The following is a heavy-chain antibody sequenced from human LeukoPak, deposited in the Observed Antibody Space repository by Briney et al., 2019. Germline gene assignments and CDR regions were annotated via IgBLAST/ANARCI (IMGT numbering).Heavy chain of an antibody. D-gene: IGHD1-26*01. V-gene: IGHV3-23*01. J-gene: IGHJ4*02. CDR2: ISGSGGSI. CDR3: ASLVGAHAGYYFDY. Sequence: GGSLRLSCAASGFTFSSYAMSWVRQAPGKGLEWVSAISGSGGSIYYADSVKGRFTISRDNAKNSLYLQMNSLRAEDTAVYYCASLVGAHAGYYFDYWGQGTLVTVSS. CDR1: GFTFSSYA.